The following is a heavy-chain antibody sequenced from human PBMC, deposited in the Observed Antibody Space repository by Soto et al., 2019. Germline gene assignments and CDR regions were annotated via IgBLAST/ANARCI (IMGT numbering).Heavy chain of an antibody. V-gene: IGHV1-24*01. CDR2: LDPKDGLP. J-gene: IGHJ5*02. D-gene: IGHD2-15*01. CDR1: GGPLSSYA. CDR3: ATVVGLGRYYFDA. Sequence: GASVKVSCKASGGPLSSYAISSMRESPGTGLECMGGLDPKDGLPVYAQNFEGRVTMTEDASTDTAYLEGENLRSEDTAVYFCATVVGLGRYYFDAWGQGSLVTVSS.